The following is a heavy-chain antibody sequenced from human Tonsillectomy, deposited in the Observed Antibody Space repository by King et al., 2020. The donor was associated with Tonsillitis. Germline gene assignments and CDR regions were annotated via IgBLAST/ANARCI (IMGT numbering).Heavy chain of an antibody. V-gene: IGHV4-59*01. J-gene: IGHJ4*02. D-gene: IGHD3-22*01. CDR1: VGSISSYY. CDR3: ARDQNYYDSSGYYRGGFDY. Sequence: VQLQESGPGLVKPSETLSLTCTVSVGSISSYYWSWIRQPPGRGLEWIGYIYYSGSTNYNPSLKSRVTISVETSKNQFSLKLSSVTAADTAVYYCARDQNYYDSSGYYRGGFDYWGQGTLVTLSS. CDR2: IYYSGST.